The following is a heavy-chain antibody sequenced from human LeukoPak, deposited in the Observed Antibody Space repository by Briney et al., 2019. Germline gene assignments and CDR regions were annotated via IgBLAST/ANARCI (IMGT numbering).Heavy chain of an antibody. CDR1: GFTFSSYS. CDR2: ISSSSSYI. CDR3: ARDQAPAAMEHWFDP. J-gene: IGHJ5*02. V-gene: IGHV3-21*01. D-gene: IGHD2-2*01. Sequence: AGGSLRLSCAASGFTFSSYSMNWVRQAPGKGLEWVSSISSSSSYIYYADSVKGRSTISRDNAKNSLYLQMNSLRAEDTAVYYCARDQAPAAMEHWFDPWGQGTLVTVSS.